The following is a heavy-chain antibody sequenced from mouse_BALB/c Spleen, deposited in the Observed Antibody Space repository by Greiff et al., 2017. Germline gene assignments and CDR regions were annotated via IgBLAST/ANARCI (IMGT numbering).Heavy chain of an antibody. CDR1: GFTFSSYG. CDR2: ISSGGSYT. CDR3: ARRDYDVFPY. D-gene: IGHD1-1*01. J-gene: IGHJ3*01. Sequence: EVKVVESGGDLVKPGGSLKLSCAASGFTFSSYGMSWVRQTPDKRLEWVATISSGGSYTYYPDSVKGRFTISRDNAKNTLYLQMSSLKSEDTAMYYCARRDYDVFPYWGQGTLVTVSA. V-gene: IGHV5-6*02.